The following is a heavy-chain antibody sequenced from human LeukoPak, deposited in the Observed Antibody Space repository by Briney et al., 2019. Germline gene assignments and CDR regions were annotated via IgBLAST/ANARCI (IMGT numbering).Heavy chain of an antibody. V-gene: IGHV3-30*02. Sequence: GGSLRLSCAASGFTFSSYGMHWVRQAPGKGLEWVAFIRYDGSNKYYADSVKGRFTISRDNSQNTLYLQMNSLRAEDTAVYYCARDYADYVGYFFFDYWGQGTLVTVSS. CDR1: GFTFSSYG. CDR2: IRYDGSNK. CDR3: ARDYADYVGYFFFDY. J-gene: IGHJ4*02. D-gene: IGHD4-17*01.